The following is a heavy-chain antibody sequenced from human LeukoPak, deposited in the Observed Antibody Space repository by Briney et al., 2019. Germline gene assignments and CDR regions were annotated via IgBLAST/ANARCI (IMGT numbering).Heavy chain of an antibody. CDR1: GGSFSGYY. V-gene: IGHV4-34*01. D-gene: IGHD6-19*01. J-gene: IGHJ4*02. CDR2: INHSGST. Sequence: SETLSLTCAVYGGSFSGYYWSWIRQPPGKGLEWIGEINHSGSTNYNPSLKSRVTISVVTSKNQFSLKLSSVTAADTAVYYCATALYSSGWYGRGSDYWGQGTLVTVSS. CDR3: ATALYSSGWYGRGSDY.